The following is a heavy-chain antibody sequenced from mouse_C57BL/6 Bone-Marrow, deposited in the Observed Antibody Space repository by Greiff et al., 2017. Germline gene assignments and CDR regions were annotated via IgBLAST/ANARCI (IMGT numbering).Heavy chain of an antibody. J-gene: IGHJ4*01. CDR2: ISDGGSYT. V-gene: IGHV5-4*01. Sequence: EVQVVESGGGLVKPGGSLKLSCAASGFTFSSYAMSWVRQTPEKRLEWVATISDGGSYTYYPDNVKGRFTISRDNAKNNLYLQMSHLKSEDTAMYYGERDYYYSGGNAKDYGGQGNAVTVSA. D-gene: IGHD2-12*01. CDR1: GFTFSSYA. CDR3: ERDYYYSGGNAKDY.